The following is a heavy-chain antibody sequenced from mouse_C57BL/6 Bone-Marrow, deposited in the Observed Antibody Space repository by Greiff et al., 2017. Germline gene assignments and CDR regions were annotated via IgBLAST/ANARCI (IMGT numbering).Heavy chain of an antibody. CDR2: IWTGGGT. CDR3: ARTHYYGSSGFAY. CDR1: GFSLTSYA. V-gene: IGHV2-9-1*01. Sequence: QVQLQQSGPGLVAPSQSLSITCTVSGFSLTSYAISWVRQPPGKGLEWLGVIWTGGGTNYTSPLKSRLSISKDNSKSQVCLKMNSLQTDDTARYYCARTHYYGSSGFAYWGQGTLVTVSA. J-gene: IGHJ3*01. D-gene: IGHD1-1*01.